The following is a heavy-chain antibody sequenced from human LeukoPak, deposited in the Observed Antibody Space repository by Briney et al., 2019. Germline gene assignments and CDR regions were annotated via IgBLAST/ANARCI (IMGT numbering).Heavy chain of an antibody. V-gene: IGHV3-30-3*01. CDR1: GFTFSSYV. Sequence: PGRSLRLSCAASGFTFSSYVMHWVRQAPGKGLEWLAVISSDGSHEYYADSVKGRFTISRDNSKNTLYLQMNSLRPEDTAVYYCARDPVPAAARHFDYWGQGTLVTVSS. D-gene: IGHD2-2*01. CDR3: ARDPVPAAARHFDY. J-gene: IGHJ4*02. CDR2: ISSDGSHE.